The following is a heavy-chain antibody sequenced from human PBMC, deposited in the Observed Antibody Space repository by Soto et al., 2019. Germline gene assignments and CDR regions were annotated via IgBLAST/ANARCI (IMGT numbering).Heavy chain of an antibody. D-gene: IGHD6-19*01. CDR2: IYYSGST. J-gene: IGHJ4*02. V-gene: IGHV4-59*02. CDR1: GGCVSSYY. CDR3: ARESHMGVYSSGWYGRGGYYFDY. Sequence: XGSLSLTCTVCGGCVSSYYGSWIRQPPGKGLEWIGYIYYSGSTNYNPSLKSRVTISVDTSKNQFSLKPSSVTAADTAVYYCARESHMGVYSSGWYGRGGYYFDYWGQRTLVTVSS.